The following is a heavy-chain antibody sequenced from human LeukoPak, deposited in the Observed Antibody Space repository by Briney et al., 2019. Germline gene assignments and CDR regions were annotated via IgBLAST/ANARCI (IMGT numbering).Heavy chain of an antibody. J-gene: IGHJ4*02. CDR2: INHSGST. CDR1: GGSFSGYY. CDR3: ARGPFPYSSSDY. V-gene: IGHV4-34*01. Sequence: SETLSLTCAVYGGSFSGYYWSWIRQPPGKGLEWIGEINHSGSTNYNPSLKSRVTMSVDTSKNQFSLKLSSVTAADTAVYYCARGPFPYSSSDYWGQGTLVTVSS. D-gene: IGHD6-13*01.